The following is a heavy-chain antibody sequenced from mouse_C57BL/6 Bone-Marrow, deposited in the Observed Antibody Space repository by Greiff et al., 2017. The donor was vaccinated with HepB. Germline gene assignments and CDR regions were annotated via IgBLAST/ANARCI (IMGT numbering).Heavy chain of an antibody. J-gene: IGHJ2*01. CDR2: ISSGGSYT. CDR3: ARQSYYYGSPLDY. D-gene: IGHD1-1*01. CDR1: GFTFSSYG. Sequence: EVQLVESGGDLVKPGGSLKLSCAASGFTFSSYGMSWVRQTPDKGLEWVATISSGGSYTYYPDSVKGRFPISRDTAKNTRYLQMSSLKSEDTAMYYCARQSYYYGSPLDYWGQGTTLTVSS. V-gene: IGHV5-6*01.